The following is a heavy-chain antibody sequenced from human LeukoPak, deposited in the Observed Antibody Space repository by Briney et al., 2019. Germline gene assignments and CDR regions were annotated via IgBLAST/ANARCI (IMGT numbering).Heavy chain of an antibody. CDR2: IYHSGST. Sequence: SQTLSLTCAVSGGSISSGGYPWSWIRQPPGKGLEWIGYIYHSGSTYYNPSLKSRVTISVDRSKNQFSLKLSSVTAADTAVYYCARGSVGATIFGDWGQGTLVTVSS. V-gene: IGHV4-30-2*01. D-gene: IGHD1-26*01. CDR1: GGSISSGGYP. J-gene: IGHJ4*02. CDR3: ARGSVGATIFGD.